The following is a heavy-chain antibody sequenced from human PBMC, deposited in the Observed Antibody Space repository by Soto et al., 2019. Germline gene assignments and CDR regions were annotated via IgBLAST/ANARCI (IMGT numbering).Heavy chain of an antibody. V-gene: IGHV4-39*02. J-gene: IGHJ4*02. CDR3: ARDYGQEVFDY. D-gene: IGHD3-10*01. Sequence: QLQLQESGPGLVKPSETLSLTCTVSGGFISSSSYYWGWIRQPPGKGLEWIGSFYYSGSTYYNPSLKSRLTLSVDTSTYQSSLKLSSVTAADTAVYYCARDYGQEVFDYWGQGTLVTVSS. CDR1: GGFISSSSYY. CDR2: FYYSGST.